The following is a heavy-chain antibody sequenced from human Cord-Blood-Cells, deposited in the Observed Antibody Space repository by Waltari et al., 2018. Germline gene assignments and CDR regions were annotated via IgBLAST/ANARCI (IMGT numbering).Heavy chain of an antibody. D-gene: IGHD3-16*02. V-gene: IGHV3-21*01. CDR1: GFTFSSYS. J-gene: IGHJ4*02. CDR3: ARDSGDYVWGSYRYFDY. CDR2: ISSSSSYI. Sequence: EVQLVESGGGLVKPGGSPRLSCAASGFTFSSYSMNWVRQAPGKGMEWVSSISSSSSYIYYADSVKGRFTISRDNAKNSLYLQMNSLRAEDTAVYYCARDSGDYVWGSYRYFDYWGQGTLVTVSS.